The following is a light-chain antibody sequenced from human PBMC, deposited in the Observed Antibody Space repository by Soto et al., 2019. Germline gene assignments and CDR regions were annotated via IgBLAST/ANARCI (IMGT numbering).Light chain of an antibody. CDR1: QSVSSSY. CDR3: QQYGGSPPIT. V-gene: IGKV3-20*01. CDR2: GAS. J-gene: IGKJ5*01. Sequence: EIVLTQSPGTLSLSPGERATLSCRASQSVSSSYLAWYQQKPGQAPRLLIYGASSRATGIPDRFSGSGSGTDFPLTISRLEPEYFAVYSCQQYGGSPPITFGQGTRLEI.